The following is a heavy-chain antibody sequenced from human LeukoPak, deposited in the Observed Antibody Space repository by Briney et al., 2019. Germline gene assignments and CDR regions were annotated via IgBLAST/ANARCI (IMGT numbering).Heavy chain of an antibody. J-gene: IGHJ4*02. CDR3: ARKAVPAAEGNFDY. D-gene: IGHD2-2*01. Sequence: PGGSLRLSCAASGFTFNDYYMSWIRQAPGKGLEWLSYINIGGTNTHYADSVKGRFTISRDNAKKSLYLEMNNLRAEDTAVYYCARKAVPAAEGNFDYWGQGTLVTVSS. V-gene: IGHV3-11*01. CDR2: INIGGTNT. CDR1: GFTFNDYY.